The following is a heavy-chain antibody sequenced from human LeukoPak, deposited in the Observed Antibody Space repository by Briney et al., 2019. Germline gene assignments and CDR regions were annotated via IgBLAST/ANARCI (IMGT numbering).Heavy chain of an antibody. V-gene: IGHV4-30-2*01. CDR1: GGSISSGGYS. J-gene: IGHJ4*02. CDR3: ARTKLRYFDY. D-gene: IGHD3-9*01. CDR2: IYHSGST. Sequence: SETLSLTCAVSGGSISSGGYSWSWIRQPPGKGLEWIGYIYHSGSTYYNPSLKSRVTISVDRSKNQFSLKLSSVTAAVTAVYYCARTKLRYFDYWGQGTLVTVSS.